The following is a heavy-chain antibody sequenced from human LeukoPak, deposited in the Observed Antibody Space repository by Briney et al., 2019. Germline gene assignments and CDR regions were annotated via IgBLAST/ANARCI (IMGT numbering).Heavy chain of an antibody. D-gene: IGHD6-19*01. J-gene: IGHJ4*02. CDR2: INHGGST. CDR1: GGSFSGYY. Sequence: SETLSLTCAVYGGSFSGYYWSWIRQPPGKGLEWIGEINHGGSTNYNPSLKSRVTISVDKSKNQFSLKLSSVTAADTAVYYCARGRSGWQFDYWGQGTLVTVSS. CDR3: ARGRSGWQFDY. V-gene: IGHV4-34*01.